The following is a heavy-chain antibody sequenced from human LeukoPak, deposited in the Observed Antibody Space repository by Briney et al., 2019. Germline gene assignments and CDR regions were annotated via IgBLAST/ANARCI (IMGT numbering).Heavy chain of an antibody. CDR3: AKDRLAFGGNIDY. J-gene: IGHJ4*02. CDR2: ISYDGSNK. D-gene: IGHD3-3*02. Sequence: GRSLRLSCAASGFTFSSYGMHWVRQAPGKGLEWVAVISYDGSNKYYADSVKGRFTISRDNSKNTLYLQMNSLRAEDTAVYYCAKDRLAFGGNIDYWGKGTLVTVSS. CDR1: GFTFSSYG. V-gene: IGHV3-30*18.